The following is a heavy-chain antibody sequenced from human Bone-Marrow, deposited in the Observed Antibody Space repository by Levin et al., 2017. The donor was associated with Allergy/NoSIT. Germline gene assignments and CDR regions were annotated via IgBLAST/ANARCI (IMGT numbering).Heavy chain of an antibody. D-gene: IGHD3/OR15-3a*01. J-gene: IGHJ6*02. CDR1: GFTFSNFA. CDR2: IDDNSDYR. V-gene: IGHV3-23*01. CDR3: AKAGGVHWAGYGMDV. Sequence: GESLKISCAASGFTFSNFAMSWVRQAPGKGLEWVSAIDDNSDYRYYGDSVTGRFTISRDDSKNTLYLQMNSLRAEDSALYYCAKAGGVHWAGYGMDVWGQGTTVIVSS.